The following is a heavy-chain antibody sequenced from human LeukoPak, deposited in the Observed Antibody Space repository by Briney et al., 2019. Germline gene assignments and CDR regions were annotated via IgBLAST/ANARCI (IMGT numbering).Heavy chain of an antibody. Sequence: GGSLRLSCAASGFTFSSYVMNWVRQAPGKGLEWVANIKQDGSEKNYVDSVKGRFTISRDNAKNSLYLQMNSLRAEDTAVYYCARGIYDSGSYPPYYWGQGTLVTVSS. CDR3: ARGIYDSGSYPPYY. CDR1: GFTFSSYV. V-gene: IGHV3-7*01. D-gene: IGHD3-10*01. J-gene: IGHJ4*02. CDR2: IKQDGSEK.